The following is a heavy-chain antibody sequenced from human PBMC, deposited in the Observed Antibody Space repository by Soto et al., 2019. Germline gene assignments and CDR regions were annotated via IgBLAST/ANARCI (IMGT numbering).Heavy chain of an antibody. J-gene: IGHJ4*02. Sequence: GGSLRLSCAASGFTFSSHWMTWVRQAPGKGLEWVANIKQDGSEKYYVDSVKGRFTISRDNAKNSLFLQMNSLRVEDTAVYYCARAKYPTGLLWFGELSILDYWGQGTLVTVSS. V-gene: IGHV3-7*01. CDR3: ARAKYPTGLLWFGELSILDY. D-gene: IGHD3-10*01. CDR2: IKQDGSEK. CDR1: GFTFSSHW.